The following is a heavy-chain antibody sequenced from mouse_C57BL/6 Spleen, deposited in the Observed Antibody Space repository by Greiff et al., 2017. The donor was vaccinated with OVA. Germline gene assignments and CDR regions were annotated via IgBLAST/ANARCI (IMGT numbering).Heavy chain of an antibody. CDR2: ISSGSSTI. CDR1: GFTFSDYG. J-gene: IGHJ4*01. V-gene: IGHV5-17*01. Sequence: DVMLVESGGGLVKPGGSLKLSCAASGFTFSDYGMHWVRQAPEKGLEWVAYISSGSSTIYYADTVKGRFTISRDNAKNTLFLQMTSLRSEDTAMYYCARPWERAYAMDYWGQGTSVTVSS. D-gene: IGHD4-1*01. CDR3: ARPWERAYAMDY.